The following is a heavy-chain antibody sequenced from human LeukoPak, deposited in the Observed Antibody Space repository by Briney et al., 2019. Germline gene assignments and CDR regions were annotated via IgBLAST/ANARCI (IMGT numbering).Heavy chain of an antibody. CDR1: GGSFSGYY. D-gene: IGHD3/OR15-3a*01. Sequence: SETLSLTCAVYGGSFSGYYWSWIRQPPGKGLEWIGEINYSGSTNYNPSLKSRVTISVDTSKNQFSLKLSSVTAADTAVYYCAREHPEDWGYWYFDLWGRGTLVTVSS. CDR3: AREHPEDWGYWYFDL. V-gene: IGHV4-34*01. CDR2: INYSGST. J-gene: IGHJ2*01.